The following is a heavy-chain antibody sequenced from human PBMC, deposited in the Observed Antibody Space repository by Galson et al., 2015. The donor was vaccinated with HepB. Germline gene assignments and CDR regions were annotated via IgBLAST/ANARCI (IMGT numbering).Heavy chain of an antibody. Sequence: SLRLSCAASGFTFSSYAMSWVRQAPGKGLEWVSAISGSGGSTYYADSVKGRFTISRDNSKNTLYLQMNSLRAEDTAVYYCAKHPIFGVVIILGAFDIWGQGTMVTVSS. CDR1: GFTFSSYA. CDR2: ISGSGGST. J-gene: IGHJ3*02. D-gene: IGHD3-3*01. CDR3: AKHPIFGVVIILGAFDI. V-gene: IGHV3-23*01.